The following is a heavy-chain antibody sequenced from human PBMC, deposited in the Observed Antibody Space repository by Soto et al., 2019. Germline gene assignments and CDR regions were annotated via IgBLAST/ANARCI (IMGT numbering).Heavy chain of an antibody. CDR1: GGSISSGGYY. V-gene: IGHV4-31*03. J-gene: IGHJ3*02. Sequence: SETLSLTCTVSGGSISSGGYYWSWIRQHPGKGLEWIGYIYYSGSTYYNPSLKSRVTISVDTSKNQFSLKLSSVTAADTAVYYCARVSTYYYDSSGYFSPCAFDIWGQGTMVTVSS. CDR3: ARVSTYYYDSSGYFSPCAFDI. CDR2: IYYSGST. D-gene: IGHD3-22*01.